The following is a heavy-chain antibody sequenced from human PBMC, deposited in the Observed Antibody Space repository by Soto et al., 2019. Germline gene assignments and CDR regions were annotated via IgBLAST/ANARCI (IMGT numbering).Heavy chain of an antibody. CDR1: GYTFTSYG. V-gene: IGHV1-18*04. D-gene: IGHD1-26*01. J-gene: IGHJ4*02. CDR2: ISAYNGNT. Sequence: QVQLVQSGAEVKKPGASVKVSCKASGYTFTSYGISWVRQAPGQGLEWMGWISAYNGNTNYAQKLQGRVTMTTDTSTSTAYRELRSVRSDDTAVYYCARDALRLSPVGRPGDYWGQGTLVTVSS. CDR3: ARDALRLSPVGRPGDY.